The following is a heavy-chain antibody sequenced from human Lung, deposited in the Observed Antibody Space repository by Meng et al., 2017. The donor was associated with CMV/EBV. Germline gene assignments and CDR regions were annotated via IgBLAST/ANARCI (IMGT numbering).Heavy chain of an antibody. CDR2: ISASGNT. CDR1: GDSITSYY. V-gene: IGHV4-4*07. CDR3: ARDFGSSWYPNWFDP. Sequence: QGQRQESGQGLGKPAATLSLTCTVSGDSITSYYWSWIRQPSGKGLEWIGRISASGNTRYNPSLKSRVTMSVDTSKNQFSLKLSSVTAADTAVYYCARDFGSSWYPNWFDPWGQGTLVTVSS. J-gene: IGHJ5*02. D-gene: IGHD6-13*01.